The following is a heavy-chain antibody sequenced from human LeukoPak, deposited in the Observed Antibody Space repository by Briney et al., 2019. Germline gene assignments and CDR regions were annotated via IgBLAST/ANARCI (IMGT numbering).Heavy chain of an antibody. Sequence: GASVKVSXKASGYTFTGYYIHWVRLAPGQGLQWMRWINSNSGGTNYAQKFQGRVTMTRDTSISTAYMDLSSLISDDTAVYYCARDRGPEWWGSFDCWGQGTLVTVSS. V-gene: IGHV1-2*02. CDR2: INSNSGGT. J-gene: IGHJ4*02. CDR1: GYTFTGYY. CDR3: ARDRGPEWWGSFDC. D-gene: IGHD3-16*01.